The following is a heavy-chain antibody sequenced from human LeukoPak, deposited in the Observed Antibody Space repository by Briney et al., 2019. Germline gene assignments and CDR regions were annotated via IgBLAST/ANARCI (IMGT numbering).Heavy chain of an antibody. CDR2: IYSGGST. J-gene: IGHJ4*02. CDR1: GFTVSSNY. V-gene: IGHV3-66*02. CDR3: ARWKGELSSYDY. D-gene: IGHD3-16*02. Sequence: GGSLRLSCAASGFTVSSNYMSWVRQAPGKGLEWVSVIYSGGSTYYADSVKGRFTIFRDNSKNTLYLQMNSLRAEDTAVYYCARWKGELSSYDYWGQGTLVTVSS.